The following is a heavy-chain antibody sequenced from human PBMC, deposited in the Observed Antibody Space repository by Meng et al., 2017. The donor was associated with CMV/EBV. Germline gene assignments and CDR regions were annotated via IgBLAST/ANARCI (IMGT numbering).Heavy chain of an antibody. J-gene: IGHJ6*02. Sequence: ASVKVSCKASGYTFTSYGISWVRQAPGQGLEGMGWISAYNGNTNYAQKLQGRVTMTTDTSTSTAYMELRSLRSDDTAVYYCARDLAAGAIHYGSGSRRGMDVWGQGTTVTVSS. CDR1: GYTFTSYG. D-gene: IGHD3-10*01. V-gene: IGHV1-18*01. CDR3: ARDLAAGAIHYGSGSRRGMDV. CDR2: ISAYNGNT.